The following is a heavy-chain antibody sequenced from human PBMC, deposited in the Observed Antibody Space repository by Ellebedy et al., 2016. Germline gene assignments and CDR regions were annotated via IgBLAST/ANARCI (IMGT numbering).Heavy chain of an antibody. Sequence: GGSLRLXCAASGFTFSSYAMSWVRQAPGKGLEWVANIKQDGSEKYYVDSVKGRFTISRDNAKNLLYLQMNSLRAEDTAIYYCAKERQGSSGHFDLWGRGTLVTVSS. CDR2: IKQDGSEK. V-gene: IGHV3-7*01. D-gene: IGHD6-19*01. J-gene: IGHJ2*01. CDR1: GFTFSSYA. CDR3: AKERQGSSGHFDL.